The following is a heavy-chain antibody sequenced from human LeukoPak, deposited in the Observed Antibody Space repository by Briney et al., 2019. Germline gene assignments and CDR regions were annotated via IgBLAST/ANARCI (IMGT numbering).Heavy chain of an antibody. V-gene: IGHV3-23*01. CDR3: GKDRNVYCSGGSCYTL. J-gene: IGHJ4*02. Sequence: GGSLRLSCTASGFTFSSYAMSWVRQPPGKGLEWVSLISGGGDSTYYADSVKGRFTISRDNSKNTLYLGMNSLRAEDTAVYYCGKDRNVYCSGGSCYTLWGQGTLVTVSS. D-gene: IGHD2-15*01. CDR1: GFTFSSYA. CDR2: ISGGGDST.